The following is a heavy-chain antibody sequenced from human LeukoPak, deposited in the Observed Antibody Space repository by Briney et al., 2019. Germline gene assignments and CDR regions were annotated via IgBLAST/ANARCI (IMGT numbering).Heavy chain of an antibody. J-gene: IGHJ4*03. CDR1: GGSISSGGYY. V-gene: IGHV4-31*03. Sequence: SETLSLTCTVSGGSISSGGYYWSWIRQHPGKGLEWIGYIYYSGSTYYNPSLKSRVNISVDTSKNQFSLKLSAVAPADTAVYYCASGYSGFAPFDYWGQGTTVTVSS. D-gene: IGHD5-12*01. CDR2: IYYSGST. CDR3: ASGYSGFAPFDY.